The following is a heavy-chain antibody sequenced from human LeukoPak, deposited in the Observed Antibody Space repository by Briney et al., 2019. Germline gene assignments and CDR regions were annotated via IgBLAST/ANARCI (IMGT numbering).Heavy chain of an antibody. V-gene: IGHV3-53*01. CDR1: GFTVSNNY. D-gene: IGHD3-22*01. CDR2: IYSGGST. Sequence: GGSLRLSCAASGFTVSNNYMSWVRQAPGKGLEWVSVIYSGGSTYYADSVKGRFTISRDNSKDTLYLQMNSLRAEDTVVYYCARDRYYDTSGYYYSDYWGQGNLVTVSS. CDR3: ARDRYYDTSGYYYSDY. J-gene: IGHJ4*02.